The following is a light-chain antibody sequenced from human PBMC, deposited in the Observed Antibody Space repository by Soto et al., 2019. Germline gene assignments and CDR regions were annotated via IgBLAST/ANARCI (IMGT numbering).Light chain of an antibody. CDR3: CSYATISKI. J-gene: IGLJ2*01. Sequence: QSALTQPASVSGSPGQSITISCTGTSSDVGTYNLVSWYQQHPGKAPKLMIYEGSKRPSGVSNRFSGSKSDNTASLTISGLQAVDEADYYCCSYATISKIFGGGTQLTVL. CDR2: EGS. V-gene: IGLV2-23*01. CDR1: SSDVGTYNL.